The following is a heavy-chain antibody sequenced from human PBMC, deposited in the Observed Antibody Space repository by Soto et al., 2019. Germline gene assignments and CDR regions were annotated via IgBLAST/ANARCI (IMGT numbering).Heavy chain of an antibody. D-gene: IGHD2-15*01. J-gene: IGHJ5*02. V-gene: IGHV1-18*01. CDR2: ISAYNGNT. CDR1: GYTFTSYG. Sequence: ASVKVSCKASGYTFTSYGISWVRQAPGQGLEWMGWISAYNGNTNYAQKLQGRVTMTTDTSTSTAYMELRSLRSDDTAVYYCARVVGYCSGGSCYGFDPWGQGTLVTVSS. CDR3: ARVVGYCSGGSCYGFDP.